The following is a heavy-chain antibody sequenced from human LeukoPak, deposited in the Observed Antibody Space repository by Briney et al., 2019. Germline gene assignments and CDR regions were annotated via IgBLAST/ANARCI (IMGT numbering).Heavy chain of an antibody. J-gene: IGHJ6*04. CDR2: SNSDGSST. CDR1: GFTFSRYW. CDR3: AELGITMIGGV. V-gene: IGHV3-74*01. Sequence: PGGSLRLSCVASGFTFSRYWMHWVRQAPGKGLVWVSRSNSDGSSTSYADSVKGRFTISRDNAKNTLYLQMNSLRAEDTAVYYCAELGITMIGGVWGKGTTVTISS. D-gene: IGHD3-10*02.